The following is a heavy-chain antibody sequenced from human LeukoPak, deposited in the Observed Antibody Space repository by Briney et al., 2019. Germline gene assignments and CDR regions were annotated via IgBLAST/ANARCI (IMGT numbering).Heavy chain of an antibody. D-gene: IGHD2-8*01. V-gene: IGHV4-34*01. J-gene: IGHJ4*02. CDR3: ARGIVLMHYATFDI. CDR1: GGSFSGYY. Sequence: KSSETLSLTCAVYGGSFSGYYWTWIRQPPGKGLEWIGEINHSGGTNYSPSLKSRLTISIGTSKDQFSLRLRSVTDADTAVYYCARGIVLMHYATFDIWGPGTPVTVSS. CDR2: INHSGGT.